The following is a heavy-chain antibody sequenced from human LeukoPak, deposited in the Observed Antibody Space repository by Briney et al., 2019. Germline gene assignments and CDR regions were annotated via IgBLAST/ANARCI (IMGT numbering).Heavy chain of an antibody. CDR2: INPNSGGT. D-gene: IGHD3-22*01. CDR1: GYTFTGYY. J-gene: IGHJ4*02. Sequence: ASVKVSCKASGYTFTGYYMHWVRQAPGQGLEWMGWINPNSGGTNYAQKFQGRVTMTRDTSISTAYMELSRLRSDDTAMYYCARARLRIVVVISDYWGQGTLVTVSS. V-gene: IGHV1-2*02. CDR3: ARARLRIVVVISDY.